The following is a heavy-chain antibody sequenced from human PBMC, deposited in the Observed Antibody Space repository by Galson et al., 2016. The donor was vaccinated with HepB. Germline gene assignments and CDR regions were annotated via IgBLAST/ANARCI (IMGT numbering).Heavy chain of an antibody. Sequence: SLRLSCAASGFTFSNYDFHWVRQGTRKGLEWVSAIGAWGDTYYSDSVKGRFTISRENARNSLYLQMNSLTDGDTAVYYCVREWRQLLSIIGWYYFDYWGQGTLVTVSS. D-gene: IGHD6-19*01. J-gene: IGHJ4*02. CDR1: GFTFSNYD. CDR3: VREWRQLLSIIGWYYFDY. CDR2: IGAWGDT. V-gene: IGHV3-13*04.